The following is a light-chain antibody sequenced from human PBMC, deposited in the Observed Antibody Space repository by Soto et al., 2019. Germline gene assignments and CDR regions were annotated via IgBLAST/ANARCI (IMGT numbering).Light chain of an antibody. V-gene: IGKV2-29*03. Sequence: VVMSLTALSLSVTPGEPASISCRSSQSLLSSGGETYLFWYLQRPGQSPQLLIYEVSNRISAVPDRFSGSASGTDFTLKINRVEAEDVGTYYCMQALQSLTFGQGTRLEIK. J-gene: IGKJ5*01. CDR2: EVS. CDR3: MQALQSLT. CDR1: QSLLSSGGETY.